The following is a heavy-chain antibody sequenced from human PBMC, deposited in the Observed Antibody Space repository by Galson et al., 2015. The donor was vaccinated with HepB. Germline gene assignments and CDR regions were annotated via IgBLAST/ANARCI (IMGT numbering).Heavy chain of an antibody. D-gene: IGHD3-22*01. V-gene: IGHV1-2*04. J-gene: IGHJ3*02. CDR1: GYTFTGYY. Sequence: SVKVSCKASGYTFTGYYMHWVRQAPGQGLEWMGWINPNSGGTNYAQKFQGWVTMTRDTSISTAYMELSRLRSDDTAVYYCARSTGITVIVVVPEAFDIWGQGTTVTVSS. CDR2: INPNSGGT. CDR3: ARSTGITVIVVVPEAFDI.